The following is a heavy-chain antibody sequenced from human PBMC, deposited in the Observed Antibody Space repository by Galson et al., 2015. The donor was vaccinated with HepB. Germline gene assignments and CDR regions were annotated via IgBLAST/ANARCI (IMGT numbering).Heavy chain of an antibody. CDR2: IWYDGSNK. Sequence: SLRLSCAASGFTFSSYGMHWVRQAPGKGLEWVAVIWYDGSNKYYADSVKGRFTISRDNSKNTLYLQMNSLRAEDTAVYYCARALTSSGWYSPFDYWGQGTLVTVSS. J-gene: IGHJ4*02. V-gene: IGHV3-33*01. CDR3: ARALTSSGWYSPFDY. D-gene: IGHD6-19*01. CDR1: GFTFSSYG.